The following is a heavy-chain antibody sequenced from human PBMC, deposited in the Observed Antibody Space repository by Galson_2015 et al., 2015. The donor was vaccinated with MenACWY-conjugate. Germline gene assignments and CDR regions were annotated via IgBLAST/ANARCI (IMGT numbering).Heavy chain of an antibody. CDR3: ARIRYVPGTRHAEYFQH. CDR1: GFSLSTSGMC. CDR2: IDWGDDK. Sequence: PALVKPTQTLTLTCTFSGFSLSTSGMCVSWIRQSPGKALEWLARIDWGDDKYYSTSLKTRLTISKDTSKNQVVLTMTNMDPVDTATYYCARIRYVPGTRHAEYFQHWGQGTLVTVSS. D-gene: IGHD1-1*01. V-gene: IGHV2-70*11. J-gene: IGHJ1*01.